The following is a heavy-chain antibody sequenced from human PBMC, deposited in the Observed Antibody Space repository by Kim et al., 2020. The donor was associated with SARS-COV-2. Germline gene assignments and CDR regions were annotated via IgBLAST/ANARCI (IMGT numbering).Heavy chain of an antibody. Sequence: SETLSLTCTVSGGSISSYYWSWIRQPPGKGLEWIGYIYYSGSTNYNPSLKSRVTISVDTSKNQFSLKLSSVTAADTAVYYCARERSSGSYGEGAFDIWGQGTMVTVSS. D-gene: IGHD1-26*01. CDR2: IYYSGST. V-gene: IGHV4-59*01. CDR3: ARERSSGSYGEGAFDI. CDR1: GGSISSYY. J-gene: IGHJ3*02.